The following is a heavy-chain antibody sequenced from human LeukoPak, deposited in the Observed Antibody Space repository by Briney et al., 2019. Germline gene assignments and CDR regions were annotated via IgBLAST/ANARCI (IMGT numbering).Heavy chain of an antibody. CDR3: ARDYCRTTSCLES. CDR2: IWPDGSNK. Sequence: GGSLRLSCAASGFTFNSYGMFWVHQAPGKGLEWVAFIWPDGSNKLYGDSVKGRFTISRDNSKNTVYLQMNSLRAEDTAVYYCARDYCRTTSCLESWGQGTLVTVSS. J-gene: IGHJ4*02. D-gene: IGHD2-2*01. CDR1: GFTFNSYG. V-gene: IGHV3-33*01.